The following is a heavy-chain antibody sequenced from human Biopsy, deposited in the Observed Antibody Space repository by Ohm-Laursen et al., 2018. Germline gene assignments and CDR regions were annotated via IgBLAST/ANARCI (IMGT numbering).Heavy chain of an antibody. V-gene: IGHV1-69*10. CDR1: GGTFSNYA. CDR3: ATPFQYYDSWGGYPPFDH. Sequence: SVKVSCKSSGGTFSNYAISWVRQAPGEGLEWMGGIIAVSGLVNYAPKFQGRVSITADKSTTTAYMELSSLKSEDTAVYYCATPFQYYDSWGGYPPFDHWGQGTLVTVSS. D-gene: IGHD3-3*01. J-gene: IGHJ4*02. CDR2: IIAVSGLV.